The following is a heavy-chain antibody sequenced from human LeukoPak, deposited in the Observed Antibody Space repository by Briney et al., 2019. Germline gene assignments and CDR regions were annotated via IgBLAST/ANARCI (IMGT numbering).Heavy chain of an antibody. CDR3: ARDQGEGYYFDY. Sequence: GRSLRLSCAASGFTFDDYAMHWVRQAPGKGLEWVSGVSWNRGTIGYADSVKGRFTISRDNAKNSLYLQMNSLRAEDTAVYYWARDQGEGYYFDYWGQGALVTVSS. J-gene: IGHJ4*02. CDR1: GFTFDDYA. D-gene: IGHD3-16*01. CDR2: VSWNRGTI. V-gene: IGHV3-9*01.